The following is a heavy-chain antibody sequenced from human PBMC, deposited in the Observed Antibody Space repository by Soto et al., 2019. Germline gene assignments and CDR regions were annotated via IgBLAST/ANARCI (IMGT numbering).Heavy chain of an antibody. CDR3: ARAGKEVLRFLEWYPMYYGMDV. J-gene: IGHJ6*02. CDR2: ISSSSSYI. CDR1: GFTFSSSS. Sequence: GGSLRLSCAASGFTFSSSSMNWVRQAPGKGLEWVSSISSSSSYIDYAGSVKGRFTISRDNAKNSLYLQMNSLRAEDTAVYYCARAGKEVLRFLEWYPMYYGMDVWGQGTTVTVSS. D-gene: IGHD3-3*01. V-gene: IGHV3-21*01.